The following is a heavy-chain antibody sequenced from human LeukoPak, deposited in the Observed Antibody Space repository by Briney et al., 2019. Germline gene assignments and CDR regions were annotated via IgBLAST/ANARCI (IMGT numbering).Heavy chain of an antibody. CDR3: ARVRSTTGTTWFSGWFDP. CDR1: GFTFDDYG. CDR2: INWNGGST. Sequence: GGSLRLSCAASGFTFDDYGMSWVRQAPGKGLEWVSGINWNGGSTGYADSVKGRFTISRDNAKNSLYLQMNSLRAEDTALYHCARVRSTTGTTWFSGWFDPWGQGTLVTVSS. J-gene: IGHJ5*02. D-gene: IGHD1-1*01. V-gene: IGHV3-20*01.